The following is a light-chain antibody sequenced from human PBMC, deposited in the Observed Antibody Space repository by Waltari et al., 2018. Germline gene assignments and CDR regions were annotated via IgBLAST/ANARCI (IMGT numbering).Light chain of an antibody. CDR3: QQYNNWLA. V-gene: IGKV3-15*01. CDR1: RSACSD. CDR2: GAS. Sequence: IVMTQSPATLSVSPGERPTHSCRASRSACSDFAWYQQKPGQAPRLLIYGASTRATSIPARFSGSGSGAEFALSISSLQSEYVAVYYCQQYNNWLAFGQGTRVEI. J-gene: IGKJ1*01.